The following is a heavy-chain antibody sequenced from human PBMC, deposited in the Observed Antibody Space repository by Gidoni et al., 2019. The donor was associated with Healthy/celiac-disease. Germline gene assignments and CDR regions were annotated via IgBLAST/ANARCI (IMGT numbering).Heavy chain of an antibody. J-gene: IGHJ3*02. Sequence: QVQLVESGGGVVQPGRSLRLSCAASGFTFSSYGMHWVRQAPGKGLEWVAVISYDGSNKYYADSVKGRFTISRDNSKNTLYLQMNSLRAEDTAVYYCAKDIYHSFESQRVDAFDIWGQGTMVTVSS. D-gene: IGHD3-16*01. CDR1: GFTFSSYG. CDR2: ISYDGSNK. V-gene: IGHV3-30*18. CDR3: AKDIYHSFESQRVDAFDI.